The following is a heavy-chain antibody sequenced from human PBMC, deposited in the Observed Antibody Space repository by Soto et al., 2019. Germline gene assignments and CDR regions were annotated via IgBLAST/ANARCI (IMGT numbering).Heavy chain of an antibody. V-gene: IGHV4-31*03. D-gene: IGHD3-16*02. J-gene: IGHJ3*02. Sequence: KPSETLSLTCTVSGGSISSGGYYWSWIRQHPGKGLEWIGYIYYSGSTYYNPSLKSRVTISVDTSKNQFSLKLSSVTAADTAVYYCARAGRVGYGDYDYVWGSYRRDDAFDIWGQGTMVTVSS. CDR3: ARAGRVGYGDYDYVWGSYRRDDAFDI. CDR2: IYYSGST. CDR1: GGSISSGGYY.